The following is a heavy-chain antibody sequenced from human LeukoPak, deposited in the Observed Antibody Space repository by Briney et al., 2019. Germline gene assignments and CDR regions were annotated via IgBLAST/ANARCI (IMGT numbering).Heavy chain of an antibody. J-gene: IGHJ3*02. D-gene: IGHD1-26*01. Sequence: SETLSLTCTVSGGSISSYYWSWIRQPPGKGLEWIGYIYYSGSTNYNPSLKSRVTISVDTSKNQLSLKLSSVTAADTAVYYCARDNSGSYYSALDIWGQGTMVTVSS. CDR2: IYYSGST. CDR1: GGSISSYY. V-gene: IGHV4-59*01. CDR3: ARDNSGSYYSALDI.